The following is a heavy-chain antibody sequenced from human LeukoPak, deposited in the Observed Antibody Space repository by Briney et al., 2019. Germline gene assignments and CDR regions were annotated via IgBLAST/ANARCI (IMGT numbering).Heavy chain of an antibody. J-gene: IGHJ4*02. Sequence: SETLSLTCAVYGGSFSGYYWSWIRQPPGKGLEWIGEINHSGSTNYNPSLKSRVTISVDTSKNQFSLKLSSVTAADTAVYYCARGRTWGGRGGRCYFDYWGQGTLVTVSS. CDR3: ARGRTWGGRGGRCYFDY. CDR2: INHSGST. CDR1: GGSFSGYY. D-gene: IGHD3-16*01. V-gene: IGHV4-34*01.